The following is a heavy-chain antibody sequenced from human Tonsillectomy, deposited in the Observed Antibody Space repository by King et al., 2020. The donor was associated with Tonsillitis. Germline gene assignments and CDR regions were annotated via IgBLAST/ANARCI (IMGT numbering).Heavy chain of an antibody. D-gene: IGHD6-19*01. J-gene: IGHJ4*02. CDR3: ARERLFSSGWGIDY. CDR1: GFTFRSYG. CDR2: ISYDGSNK. Sequence: VQMVESGGGVVQPGRSLRLSCAASGFTFRSYGMHWVRQAPGKGLEWVAVISYDGSNKHYADSVKGRFTISRDNSDNTLYLQMSSLGAEDTAVYYCARERLFSSGWGIDYWGQGTLVTVPS. V-gene: IGHV3-33*05.